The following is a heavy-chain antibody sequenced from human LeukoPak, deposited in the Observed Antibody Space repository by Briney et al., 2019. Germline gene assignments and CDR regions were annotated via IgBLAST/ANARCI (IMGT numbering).Heavy chain of an antibody. CDR2: IYYSGST. J-gene: IGHJ4*02. CDR3: ASGDSSGWALPFDY. Sequence: SETLSLTCTVSGGSISSSSYYWGWIRQPPGKGLEWIGSIYYSGSTYDNPSLKSRVTISVDTSKNQFSLKLSSVTAADTAEYYCASGDSSGWALPFDYWGQGTLVAVSS. CDR1: GGSISSSSYY. V-gene: IGHV4-39*01. D-gene: IGHD6-19*01.